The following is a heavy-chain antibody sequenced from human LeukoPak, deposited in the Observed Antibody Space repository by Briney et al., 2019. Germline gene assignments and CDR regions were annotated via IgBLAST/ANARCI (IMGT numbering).Heavy chain of an antibody. V-gene: IGHV4-4*09. D-gene: IGHD6-13*01. Sequence: SETLSLTCTVSGGSISSYYWSWIRQPPGKGLEWIGYIYTSGSSNYNPSLKSRVTVSVDTSKNQFSLKLSSLTAADTAFYYCAREMAADAFDIWGQGTVVTVSS. CDR3: AREMAADAFDI. CDR2: IYTSGSS. CDR1: GGSISSYY. J-gene: IGHJ3*02.